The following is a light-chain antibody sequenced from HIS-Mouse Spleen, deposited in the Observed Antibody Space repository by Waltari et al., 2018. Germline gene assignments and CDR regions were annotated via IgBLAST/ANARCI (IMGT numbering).Light chain of an antibody. CDR2: KAS. CDR3: QQLNSYPPT. V-gene: IGKV1-5*03. CDR1: QSISSW. Sequence: DIQMTQSPSTLSASVGDRVTNTCRASQSISSWLAWYQQKPGKAPKLLIYKASSLESGVPSRFSGSGSGTEFTLTISSLQPEDFATYYCQQLNSYPPTFGQGTKVEIK. J-gene: IGKJ1*01.